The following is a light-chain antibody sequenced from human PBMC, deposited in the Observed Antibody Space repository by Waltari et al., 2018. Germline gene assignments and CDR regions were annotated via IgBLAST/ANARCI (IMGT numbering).Light chain of an antibody. CDR2: GAS. CDR3: QQHDKWPLT. CDR1: QSLYSN. J-gene: IGKJ4*01. Sequence: EIVMTQSPATLSVSPGERATLSCRASQSLYSNLAWYQQKPGQAPRLLIYGASTRVTGIPARFSGSGSGTEFTLTISSLQSEDFAVYYCQQHDKWPLTFGGGTKVEIK. V-gene: IGKV3-15*01.